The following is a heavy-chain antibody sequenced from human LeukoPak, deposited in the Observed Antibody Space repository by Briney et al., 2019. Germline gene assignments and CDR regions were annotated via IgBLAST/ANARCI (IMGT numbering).Heavy chain of an antibody. D-gene: IGHD3-16*01. J-gene: IGHJ6*03. CDR2: INHSGST. CDR3: ARLSPEPQKVRGTRYYYYCMDV. Sequence: KPSETLSLTCAVYGGSFSGYYWSWIRQPPGKGLEWIGEINHSGSTNYNPSLKSRVTISVDTSKNQFSLKLSSVTAADTAVYYCARLSPEPQKVRGTRYYYYCMDVWGKGTTVTVSS. CDR1: GGSFSGYY. V-gene: IGHV4-34*01.